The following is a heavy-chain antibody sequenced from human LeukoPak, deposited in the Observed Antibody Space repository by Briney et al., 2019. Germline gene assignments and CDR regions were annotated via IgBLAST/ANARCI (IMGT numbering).Heavy chain of an antibody. CDR1: GFTFNSYW. CDR3: AKDGDYIDY. CDR2: IKGDGSEK. V-gene: IGHV3-7*05. J-gene: IGHJ4*02. D-gene: IGHD4-17*01. Sequence: GGSLRLSCAASGFTFNSYWMSWVRQAPGKGLEWVANIKGDGSEKYHVDSVKGRFTISRDNVENSLYLQMNSLRADDTAVYYCAKDGDYIDYWGQGTLVTVSS.